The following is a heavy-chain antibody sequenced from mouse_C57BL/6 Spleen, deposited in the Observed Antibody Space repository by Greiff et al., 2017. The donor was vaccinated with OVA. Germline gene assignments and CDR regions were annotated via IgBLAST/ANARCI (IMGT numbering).Heavy chain of an antibody. CDR2: IYPGDGDT. Sequence: VQLQESGAELVKPGASVKISCKASGYAFSSYWMNWVKQRPGKGLEWIGQIYPGDGDTNYNGKFKGKATLTADKSSSTAYMQLSSLTSEDSAVYFCARGIYDGYLAWFAYWGKGTLVTVSA. J-gene: IGHJ3*01. CDR3: ARGIYDGYLAWFAY. D-gene: IGHD2-3*01. V-gene: IGHV1-80*01. CDR1: GYAFSSYW.